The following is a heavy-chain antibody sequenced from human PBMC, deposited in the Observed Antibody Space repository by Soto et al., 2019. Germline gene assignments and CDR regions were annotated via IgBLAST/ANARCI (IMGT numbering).Heavy chain of an antibody. CDR1: VYTFTGYY. Sequence: GASVKVSCKASVYTFTGYYMHWVRQAPGQGLEWMGWINPNSGGTNYAQKFQGRVTMTRDTSISTAYMELSRLRSDDTAVYYCATYYSNGYYYYYGMDVWGQGTTVTVSS. D-gene: IGHD4-4*01. V-gene: IGHV1-2*02. CDR2: INPNSGGT. J-gene: IGHJ6*02. CDR3: ATYYSNGYYYYYGMDV.